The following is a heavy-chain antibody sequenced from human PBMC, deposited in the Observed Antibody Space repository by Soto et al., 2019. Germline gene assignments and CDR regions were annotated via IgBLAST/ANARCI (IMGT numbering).Heavy chain of an antibody. CDR1: GFSFSIYA. Sequence: EVQLLESGGRLVQPGGSLRLSCAASGFSFSIYAMNWVRQAPGKGLEWVSGISGGGGSTYYADSVKGRFTISRDNSKNTLYLQMNSLRVEDTAVYYCAKDPTSYDSSAQFDSWAQGTLVTVSS. V-gene: IGHV3-23*01. CDR3: AKDPTSYDSSAQFDS. CDR2: ISGGGGST. J-gene: IGHJ4*02. D-gene: IGHD3-22*01.